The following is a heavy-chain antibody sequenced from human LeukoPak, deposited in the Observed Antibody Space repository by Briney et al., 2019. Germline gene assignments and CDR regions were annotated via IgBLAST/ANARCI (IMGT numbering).Heavy chain of an antibody. CDR1: GFTFSSYG. CDR2: IRYDGSNK. CDR3: AKDSMPMMPKDMDV. Sequence: PGGSLRLSCAASGFTFSSYGMHWVRQAPGKGLEWVAFIRYDGSNKYYADSVKGRFTISRDNSKNTLYLQMNSLRAEDTAVYYCAKDSMPMMPKDMDVWGKGTTVTISS. D-gene: IGHD3-22*01. V-gene: IGHV3-30*02. J-gene: IGHJ6*03.